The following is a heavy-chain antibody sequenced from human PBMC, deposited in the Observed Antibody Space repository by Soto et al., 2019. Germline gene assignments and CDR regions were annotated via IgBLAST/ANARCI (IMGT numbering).Heavy chain of an antibody. J-gene: IGHJ4*02. CDR2: INNDGSSA. CDR3: ARDRGYGTPFDY. Sequence: EVQLVESGGGLVQPGGSPRLSCAASGFTFSSYWIHWVRQAPGKGPVWVSRINNDGSSAEYADSVKGRFTISRDNAKNTLYLQMNSLRAEDTAVYYCARDRGYGTPFDYWGQGTLVTVSS. V-gene: IGHV3-74*03. CDR1: GFTFSSYW. D-gene: IGHD5-12*01.